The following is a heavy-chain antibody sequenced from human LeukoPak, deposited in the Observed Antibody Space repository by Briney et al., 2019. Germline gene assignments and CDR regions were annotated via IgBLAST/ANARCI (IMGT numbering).Heavy chain of an antibody. Sequence: PSETLSLTCTVSGGSISSYYWSWIRQPPGKGLEWIGYIYYSGSTNYNPSLKSRVTISVDTSKNQFSLKLSSVTAADTAVYYCARGGLLPPYYYYYYMDVWGKGTTVTVSS. J-gene: IGHJ6*03. CDR3: ARGGLLPPYYYYYYMDV. D-gene: IGHD3-22*01. CDR1: GGSISSYY. CDR2: IYYSGST. V-gene: IGHV4-59*12.